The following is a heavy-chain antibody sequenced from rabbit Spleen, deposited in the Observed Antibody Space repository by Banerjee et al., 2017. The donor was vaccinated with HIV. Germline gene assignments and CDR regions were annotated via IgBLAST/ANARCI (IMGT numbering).Heavy chain of an antibody. CDR2: IDPVFGST. D-gene: IGHD4-1*01. Sequence: QSLEESGGDLVKPGASLTLTCTASGFSFSSIYYMCWVRQAPGKGLEWIGYIDPVFGSTYYASWVNGRFTISSHNAQNTLYLQLNSLTAADTATYFCARETSGGWGVVLYYFNLWGQGTLVTVS. CDR3: ARETSGGWGVVLYYFNL. V-gene: IGHV1S40*01. J-gene: IGHJ4*01. CDR1: GFSFSSIYY.